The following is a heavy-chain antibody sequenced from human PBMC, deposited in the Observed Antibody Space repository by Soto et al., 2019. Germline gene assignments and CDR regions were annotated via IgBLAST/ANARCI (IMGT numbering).Heavy chain of an antibody. CDR1: GGSFSGYY. V-gene: IGHV4-34*01. Sequence: PSETLSLTCAVYGGSFSGYYWTWIRQPPGTGLEWIGEINHSGSTNYNPSLKSRVTISVDTSKNQFSLKLTSVTSADTAVYYCARDKITGLFDYWGQGTLVTVSS. CDR3: ARDKITGLFDY. D-gene: IGHD2-8*02. J-gene: IGHJ4*02. CDR2: INHSGST.